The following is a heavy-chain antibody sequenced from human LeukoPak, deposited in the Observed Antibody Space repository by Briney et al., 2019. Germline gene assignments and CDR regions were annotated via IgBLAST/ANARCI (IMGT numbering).Heavy chain of an antibody. CDR3: AKGSAAAGRTHFDY. CDR2: ISASGGST. Sequence: GGSLRLSCAASGFTFSSYAMNWGRQAPGKGLEWVSGISASGGSTYFAHSVKGRVTISRDNSKNTLYLQGNSLRAEDTAVYYCAKGSAAAGRTHFDYWGQGTLVTVSS. J-gene: IGHJ4*02. CDR1: GFTFSSYA. D-gene: IGHD6-13*01. V-gene: IGHV3-23*01.